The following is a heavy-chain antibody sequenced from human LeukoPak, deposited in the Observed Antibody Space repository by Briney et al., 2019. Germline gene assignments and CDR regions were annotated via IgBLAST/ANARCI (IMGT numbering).Heavy chain of an antibody. Sequence: SETLSLTCAVYGGSFSGYYWSWIRQPPGKGLEWIGEINHSGSTNYNPSLKSRVTISVDTSKDQFSLKLSSATAADTAVYYCARGQGCSGGSCYFDIFDYWGQGTLVTVSS. CDR2: INHSGST. D-gene: IGHD2-15*01. CDR1: GGSFSGYY. J-gene: IGHJ4*02. CDR3: ARGQGCSGGSCYFDIFDY. V-gene: IGHV4-34*01.